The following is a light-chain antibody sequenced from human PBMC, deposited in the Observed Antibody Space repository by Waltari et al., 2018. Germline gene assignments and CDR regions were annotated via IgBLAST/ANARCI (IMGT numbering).Light chain of an antibody. J-gene: IGLJ2*01. CDR1: SSNIGGGYD. CDR3: QSYDISLSGSL. CDR2: KNN. Sequence: QSVLTQPPSVSGAPGQRVTISCTGSSSNIGGGYDVQWYQQLPGTAPKLLIYKNNNRPSGVPDRVPGSRSGTSASLAITGLQAEDEADYYCQSYDISLSGSLFGGGTKLTVL. V-gene: IGLV1-40*01.